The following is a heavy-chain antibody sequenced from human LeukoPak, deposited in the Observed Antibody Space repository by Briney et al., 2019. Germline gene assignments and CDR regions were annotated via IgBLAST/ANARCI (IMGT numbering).Heavy chain of an antibody. CDR1: GYSFTSYW. CDR2: IYPGDSDT. CDR3: ARFLGAYCGSDCYPRFDP. Sequence: GESLKISCKGSGYSFTSYWIGWVRQMPGKGLEWMGIIYPGDSDTRYSPSFQGQVTISADKSISTAYLQWSSLKASDTAMYYCARFLGAYCGSDCYPRFDPWGQGTLVTVSS. D-gene: IGHD2-21*02. J-gene: IGHJ5*02. V-gene: IGHV5-51*01.